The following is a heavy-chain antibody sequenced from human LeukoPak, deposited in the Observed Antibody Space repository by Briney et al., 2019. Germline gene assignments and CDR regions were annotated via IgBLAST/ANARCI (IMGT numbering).Heavy chain of an antibody. CDR2: IIPILGIA. J-gene: IGHJ4*02. Sequence: SVKVSCKASGYTFTSYGISRVRQAPGQGLEWMGRIIPILGIANYAQKFQGRVTITADKSTSTAYMELSSLRSEDTAVYYCAREGIAVAGSLDYWGQGTLVTVSS. CDR3: AREGIAVAGSLDY. V-gene: IGHV1-69*04. D-gene: IGHD6-19*01. CDR1: GYTFTSYG.